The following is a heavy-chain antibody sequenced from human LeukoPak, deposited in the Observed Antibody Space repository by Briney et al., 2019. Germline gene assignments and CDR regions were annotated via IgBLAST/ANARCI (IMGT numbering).Heavy chain of an antibody. D-gene: IGHD6-13*01. CDR1: GFTFSSYG. CDR2: IRYDGSNK. Sequence: RGSLRLSCAASGFTFSSYGMHWVRQAPGKGLEWVAFIRYDGSNKYYADSVKGRFTISRDNSKNTLYLQMNSLRAEDTAVYYCAKVDLAAGTTLDYWGQGTLVTVSS. J-gene: IGHJ4*02. V-gene: IGHV3-30*02. CDR3: AKVDLAAGTTLDY.